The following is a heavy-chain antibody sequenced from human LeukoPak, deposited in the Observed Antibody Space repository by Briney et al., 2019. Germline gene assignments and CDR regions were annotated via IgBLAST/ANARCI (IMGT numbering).Heavy chain of an antibody. CDR2: IKHDGREK. J-gene: IGHJ4*02. V-gene: IGHV3-7*04. CDR1: GFTFSSYW. CDR3: ARWGYYGSGSYCFDY. Sequence: PGGSLRLSCAASGFTFSSYWMSWVRQAPGQGLEWVANIKHDGREKYYVDSVKGRFTISRDNAKNTLYLQMNSLRAEDTAVYYCARWGYYGSGSYCFDYWGQGTLVTVSS. D-gene: IGHD3-10*01.